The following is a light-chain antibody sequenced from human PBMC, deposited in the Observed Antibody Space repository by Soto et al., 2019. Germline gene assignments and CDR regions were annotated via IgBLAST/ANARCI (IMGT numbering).Light chain of an antibody. CDR2: EVS. CDR1: SSDVGGYNY. V-gene: IGLV2-14*01. J-gene: IGLJ2*01. Sequence: QSALTQPASVSGSPGQSITISCTGTSSDVGGYNYVSWYQHHPGKAPKLMIYEVSNRPSGVSSRFSGSKSGNTASLTISGLQDEDEADYHCSSFTSSSTYVVFGGGTKLTVL. CDR3: SSFTSSSTYVV.